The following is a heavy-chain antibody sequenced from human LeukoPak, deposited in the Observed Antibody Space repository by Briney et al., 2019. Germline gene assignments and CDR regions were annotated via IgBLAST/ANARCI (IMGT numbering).Heavy chain of an antibody. J-gene: IGHJ4*02. D-gene: IGHD2-8*02. CDR1: GFTFSRYA. CDR2: ITGSGGNT. V-gene: IGHV3-23*01. Sequence: GGSLRLSCAASGFTFSRYAISWVRQVPGKGLEWVSTITGSGGNTYYADSVKGRFTISRDNSKNTLYLQMNSLTVEDTAVYYCATYRQVLLPFESWGQGTLVTASS. CDR3: ATYRQVLLPFES.